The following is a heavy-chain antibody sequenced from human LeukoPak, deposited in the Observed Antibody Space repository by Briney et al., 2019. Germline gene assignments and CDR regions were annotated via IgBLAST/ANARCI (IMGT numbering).Heavy chain of an antibody. CDR3: ARGTAVAGT. J-gene: IGHJ5*02. Sequence: SQTLSLTCAVSGGSISSGGYSWSWIRQPPGKGLEWIGYIYHSGSTNYNPSLKSRVTISVDTSKNQFSLRLSSVTAADTAVYYCARGTAVAGTWGQGTLVTVSS. D-gene: IGHD6-19*01. CDR2: IYHSGST. CDR1: GGSISSGGYS. V-gene: IGHV4-30-2*01.